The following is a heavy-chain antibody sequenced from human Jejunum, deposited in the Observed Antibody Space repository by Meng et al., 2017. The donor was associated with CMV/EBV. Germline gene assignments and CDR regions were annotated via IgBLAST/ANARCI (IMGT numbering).Heavy chain of an antibody. CDR2: IYSGDTT. V-gene: IGHV3-53*01. CDR1: EFSVTRNN. CDR3: AKKYSGSFDY. D-gene: IGHD1-26*01. J-gene: IGHJ4*02. Sequence: RLSCTGSEFSVTRNNMTWVRQAPGKGLEWVSAIYSGDTTYYADSVRGRFTISRDNSKNTLYLQMNSLRAEDTAVYYCAKKYSGSFDYWGQGTLVTVSS.